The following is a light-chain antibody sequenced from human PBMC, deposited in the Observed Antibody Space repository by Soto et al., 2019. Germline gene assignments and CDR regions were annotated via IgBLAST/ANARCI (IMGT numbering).Light chain of an antibody. V-gene: IGKV3-11*01. CDR2: DAS. CDR3: QQRSIWPLT. J-gene: IGKJ4*01. Sequence: EIVLTQSPSTLSLSPGERATLSCRASQSVSSYLAWYQQKPGQAPRLLIYDASNRATVIPARFSGSRSGTDFTLTISSLEPEDFAVYYCQQRSIWPLTFGGGTKVEIK. CDR1: QSVSSY.